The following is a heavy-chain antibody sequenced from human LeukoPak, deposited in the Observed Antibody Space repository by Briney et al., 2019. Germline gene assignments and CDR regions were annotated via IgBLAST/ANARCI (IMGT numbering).Heavy chain of an antibody. D-gene: IGHD3-22*01. V-gene: IGHV1-18*01. CDR1: GYTFTSYG. CDR2: ISAYNGNT. CDR3: ARGDYYDSSGYNEY. Sequence: ASVKVSCKTSGYTFTSYGISWVRQAPGQGLEWMGWISAYNGNTNYAQKLQGRVTMTTDTSTSTAYMELRTLRSDDTAVYYCARGDYYDSSGYNEYWGQGTLVTVSS. J-gene: IGHJ4*02.